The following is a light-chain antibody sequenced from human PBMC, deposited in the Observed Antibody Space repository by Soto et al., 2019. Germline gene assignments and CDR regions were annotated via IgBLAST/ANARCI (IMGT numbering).Light chain of an antibody. CDR2: SSD. J-gene: IGLJ3*02. CDR3: ATWDYNLSVL. V-gene: IGLV1-47*02. Sequence: QSVLTQPPSASGTPGQRVTISCSGSSSNIGTNSVYWYQQLPGTAPKLLIYSSDQRPSGVPDRFSGSKSGTSASLAISGLRSEDEADYYCATWDYNLSVLFGGGTKLTVL. CDR1: SSNIGTNS.